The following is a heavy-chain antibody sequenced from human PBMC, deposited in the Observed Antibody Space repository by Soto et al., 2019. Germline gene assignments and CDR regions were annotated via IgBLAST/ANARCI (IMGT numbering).Heavy chain of an antibody. CDR2: IIPIFGTA. J-gene: IGHJ3*02. CDR1: GGTFSSYA. Sequence: QVPLVQSGAEVKQPGSSVKVSCKASGGTFSSYAISWVRQAPGQGLEWMGGIIPIFGTANYAQKFQGRVTITADESTSTAYMELSSLRSEDTAVYYCASRGDYVGAFDIWGQGTMVTVSS. CDR3: ASRGDYVGAFDI. V-gene: IGHV1-69*01. D-gene: IGHD4-17*01.